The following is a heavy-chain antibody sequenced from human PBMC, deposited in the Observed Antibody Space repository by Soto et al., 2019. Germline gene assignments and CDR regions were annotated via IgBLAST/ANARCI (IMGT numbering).Heavy chain of an antibody. CDR2: IWYDGSNK. CDR1: GFTFSSYG. V-gene: IGHV3-33*01. Sequence: PGGSLRLSCAASGFTFSSYGMHWVRQAPGKGLEWVAVIWYDGSNKYYADSVKGRFTISRDNSKNTLYLQMNSLRAEDTAVYYCARVKIVGAKYYYYGMDVWRQGTTVTVSS. CDR3: ARVKIVGAKYYYYGMDV. D-gene: IGHD1-26*01. J-gene: IGHJ6*02.